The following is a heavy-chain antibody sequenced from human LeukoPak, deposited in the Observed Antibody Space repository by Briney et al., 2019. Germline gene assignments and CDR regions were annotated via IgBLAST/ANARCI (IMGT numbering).Heavy chain of an antibody. CDR1: GGSFSGYY. D-gene: IGHD3-22*01. J-gene: IGHJ4*02. CDR3: ASYDSSGYWRDY. CDR2: INHSGST. Sequence: PSETLSLTCAVYGGSFSGYYWSWIRQPPGKGLEWIGEINHSGSTNYNPSLKSRVTISVDTSKNQFSLKLSSVTAADTAAYYCASYDSSGYWRDYWGQGTLVTVSS. V-gene: IGHV4-34*01.